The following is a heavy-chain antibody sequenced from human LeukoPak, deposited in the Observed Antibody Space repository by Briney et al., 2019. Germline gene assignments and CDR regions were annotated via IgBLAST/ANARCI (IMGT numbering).Heavy chain of an antibody. CDR3: AKDKMATIMGWFDP. D-gene: IGHD5-24*01. V-gene: IGHV3-9*01. Sequence: GGSLRLSCAASGFTFDDYAMHWVRQAPGKGLEWVSGISWNSGSIGYADSVKGRFTISRDNAENSLYLQMNSLRAEDTALYYCAKDKMATIMGWFDPWGQGTLVTVSS. CDR2: ISWNSGSI. CDR1: GFTFDDYA. J-gene: IGHJ5*02.